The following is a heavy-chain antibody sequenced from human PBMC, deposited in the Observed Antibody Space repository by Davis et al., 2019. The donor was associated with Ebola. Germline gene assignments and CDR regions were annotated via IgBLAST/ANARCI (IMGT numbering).Heavy chain of an antibody. CDR2: IWYDGSNK. V-gene: IGHV3-33*01. J-gene: IGHJ6*02. CDR1: GFTFSSYD. CDR3: ARDRMSRWQWLVLGYYYYGMDV. Sequence: GESLKISCAASGFTFSSYDMHWVRQAPGKGLEWVAVIWYDGSNKYYADSVKGRFTISRDNSKNTLYLQMNSLRAEDTAVYYCARDRMSRWQWLVLGYYYYGMDVWGQGTTVTVSS. D-gene: IGHD6-19*01.